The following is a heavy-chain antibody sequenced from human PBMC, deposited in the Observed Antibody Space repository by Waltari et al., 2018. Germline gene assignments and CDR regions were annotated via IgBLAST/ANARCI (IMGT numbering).Heavy chain of an antibody. Sequence: QVQLQQWGAGLLKPSETLSLTCAVYGGSFSGYYWSWIRQPPGKGREWIGEINHSGSTNYNPSLKSRVTISVDTSKNQFSLKLSSVTAADTAVYYCARGPRSTIFGVVIILKWFDPWGQGTLVTVSS. D-gene: IGHD3-3*01. CDR1: GGSFSGYY. V-gene: IGHV4-34*01. CDR3: ARGPRSTIFGVVIILKWFDP. J-gene: IGHJ5*02. CDR2: INHSGST.